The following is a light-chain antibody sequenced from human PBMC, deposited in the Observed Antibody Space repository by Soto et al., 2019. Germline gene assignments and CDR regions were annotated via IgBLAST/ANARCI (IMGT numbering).Light chain of an antibody. Sequence: QSALTQPTSVSGPPGQSITISCTGASTDASDYDYVSWYQQYPGKAPKLMIFEVSNRPSGVSNRFSGSKSGTTASLTISRLQTEDEADYYCSSYVRGGTYVFGTGTKLTVL. V-gene: IGLV2-14*01. J-gene: IGLJ1*01. CDR2: EVS. CDR3: SSYVRGGTYV. CDR1: STDASDYDY.